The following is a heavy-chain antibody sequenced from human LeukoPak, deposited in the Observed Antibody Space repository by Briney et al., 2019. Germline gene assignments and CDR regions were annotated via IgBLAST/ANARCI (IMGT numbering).Heavy chain of an antibody. V-gene: IGHV4-59*12. CDR3: ARDYHDSSGYSSWFDP. CDR1: GCSIGSYY. D-gene: IGHD3-22*01. J-gene: IGHJ5*02. CDR2: IYYSGST. Sequence: SETLSLTCTVSGCSIGSYYWSWIRQPPGKGLEWIGYIYYSGSTNYNHSIKSRVTISVDTSKNQFSLKLSSVTAADTAVYYCARDYHDSSGYSSWFDPWGQGTLVTVSS.